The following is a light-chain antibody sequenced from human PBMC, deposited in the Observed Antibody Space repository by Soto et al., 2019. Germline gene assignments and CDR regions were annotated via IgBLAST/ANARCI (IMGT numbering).Light chain of an antibody. CDR2: GTS. V-gene: IGKV3-11*01. Sequence: EIVLTQSPGTLSLSPGERATLSCRASQSVSSYLAWYQQRPGQAPRLLIYGTSSRATGIPDRFSGSGSGTDFTLTISNLEPEDFAVYYCQQHSHWPPWTFGQGTKVDIK. J-gene: IGKJ1*01. CDR3: QQHSHWPPWT. CDR1: QSVSSY.